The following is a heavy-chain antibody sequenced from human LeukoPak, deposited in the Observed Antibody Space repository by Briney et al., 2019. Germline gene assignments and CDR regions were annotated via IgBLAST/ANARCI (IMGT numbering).Heavy chain of an antibody. CDR2: ISYDGSAK. J-gene: IGHJ4*02. CDR1: AFTFSSYG. V-gene: IGHV3-30*18. D-gene: IGHD2-21*02. Sequence: GGSLRLSCAASAFTFSSYGMHWVRQAPGKGLEWVALISYDGSAKDYAKSVKGRFTISRDNSKNTLYLQMNSLRAEDTAVYYCAKDMSGGDCPDYWGQGTLVTVSS. CDR3: AKDMSGGDCPDY.